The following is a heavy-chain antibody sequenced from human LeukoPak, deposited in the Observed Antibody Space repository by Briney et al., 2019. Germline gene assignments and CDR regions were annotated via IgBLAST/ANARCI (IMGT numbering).Heavy chain of an antibody. CDR3: ARVLHAPKFIDS. Sequence: PSETLSLTCTVSGSSITSTYYWAWFRPPPGKGLEWIATVFQLQTVRSFYNKSLKSRVTMSLDTSQNQFSLNLTSVTAADTALYFCARVLHAPKFIDSWGQGTLVTVSS. CDR2: VFQLQTVRS. D-gene: IGHD2-8*01. J-gene: IGHJ4*02. V-gene: IGHV4-38-2*02. CDR1: GSSITSTYY.